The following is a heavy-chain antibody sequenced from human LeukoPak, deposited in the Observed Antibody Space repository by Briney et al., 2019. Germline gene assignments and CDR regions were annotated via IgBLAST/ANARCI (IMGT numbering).Heavy chain of an antibody. CDR2: IKSKTDSGTT. V-gene: IGHV3-15*01. J-gene: IGHJ4*02. CDR1: GFTFSSYA. CDR3: AAVDFDY. D-gene: IGHD4-23*01. Sequence: PGGFLRLSCAASGFTFSSYAMHWVRQAPGKGLEWVGRIKSKTDSGTTDYAAPVKDRFTISRDDSKNTLYLQMNSLKTEDTAVYYCAAVDFDYWGQGTLVTVSS.